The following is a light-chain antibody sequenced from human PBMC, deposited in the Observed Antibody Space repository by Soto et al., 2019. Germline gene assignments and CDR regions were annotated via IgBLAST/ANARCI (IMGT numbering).Light chain of an antibody. Sequence: EIVMTQSPATLSVSPGERATLSCTASQGVRSNLAWYQQKPGQAPRLPIYDASNRATGIPAGFSGSGSGTDCTVTISSLEPEDLAVYYCQQRSNWPPSITFGQGTRREIK. CDR1: QGVRSN. CDR2: DAS. J-gene: IGKJ5*01. V-gene: IGKV3-11*01. CDR3: QQRSNWPPSIT.